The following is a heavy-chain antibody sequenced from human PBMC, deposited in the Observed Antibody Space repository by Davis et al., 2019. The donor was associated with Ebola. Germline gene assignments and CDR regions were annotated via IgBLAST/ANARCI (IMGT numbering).Heavy chain of an antibody. D-gene: IGHD6-19*01. CDR3: ARSGDSSAWYYS. CDR1: GFNLGSYE. CDR2: IGPSGSTI. Sequence: GESLKISCAASGFNLGSYEMNWVRQAPGKGLEWISYIGPSGSTIYYADSVKGRFTVSRANAKNSLDLQMNSLRAEDTAVYYCARSGDSSAWYYSWGQGTLVTVSS. V-gene: IGHV3-48*03. J-gene: IGHJ5*02.